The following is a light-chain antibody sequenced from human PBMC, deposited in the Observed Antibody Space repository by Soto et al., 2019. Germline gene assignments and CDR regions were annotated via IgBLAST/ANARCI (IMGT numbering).Light chain of an antibody. CDR2: DAS. Sequence: AIQLTQSPSSLSASIGDRVTITCRARQGIGSALASYQQTPGKPPKLLIFDASTLENVVPSRFSGGGSGTDFTLTISSLQPEDFATYYCLLFNTYPQAFGGGTKVEIK. J-gene: IGKJ4*01. V-gene: IGKV1-13*02. CDR3: LLFNTYPQA. CDR1: QGIGSA.